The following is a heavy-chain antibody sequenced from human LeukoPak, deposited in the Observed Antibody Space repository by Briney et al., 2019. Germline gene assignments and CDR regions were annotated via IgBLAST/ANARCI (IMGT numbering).Heavy chain of an antibody. V-gene: IGHV3-30*18. D-gene: IGHD4-17*01. J-gene: IGHJ4*02. CDR1: GFTFSSYG. Sequence: GGSLRLSCAASGFTFSSYGMHWVRQAPGKGLEWVAVISYDGSNKYYADSVKGRFTISRDNSKNTLYLQMNSLGAEDTAVYYCANLYVTTPYYFDYWGQGTLVTVSS. CDR2: ISYDGSNK. CDR3: ANLYVTTPYYFDY.